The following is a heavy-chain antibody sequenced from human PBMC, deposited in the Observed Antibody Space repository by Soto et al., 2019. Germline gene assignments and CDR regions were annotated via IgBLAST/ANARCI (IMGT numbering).Heavy chain of an antibody. CDR3: AIISYYDILTGYGPYYYYGMDV. CDR1: GGSISSSSFH. D-gene: IGHD3-9*01. J-gene: IGHJ6*02. V-gene: IGHV4-39*07. Sequence: SETLSLTCTVSGGSISSSSFHWGWIRQPPGKGLEWIGSIYYSGSTYYNPSLESRVTISVDTSKNQFSLKLSSVTAADTAVYYCAIISYYDILTGYGPYYYYGMDVWGQGTTVTVSS. CDR2: IYYSGST.